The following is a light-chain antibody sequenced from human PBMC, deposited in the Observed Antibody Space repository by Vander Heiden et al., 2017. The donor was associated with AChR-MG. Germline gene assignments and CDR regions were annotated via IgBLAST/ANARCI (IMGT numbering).Light chain of an antibody. CDR3: CSYAGSYTV. CDR1: SSDVGGYNY. J-gene: IGLJ2*01. Sequence: QSALPQPRPVSGSPGQSVTISCSGTSSDVGGYNYVAWYQQHPGKAPKLMIDDVSKRPSGVPDRFSGSKSGNTASLTISGLQAEDEADYYCCSYAGSYTVFGGGTKLTVL. V-gene: IGLV2-11*01. CDR2: DVS.